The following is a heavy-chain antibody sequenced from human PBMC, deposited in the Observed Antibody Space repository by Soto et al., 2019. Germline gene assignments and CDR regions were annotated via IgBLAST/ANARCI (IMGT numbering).Heavy chain of an antibody. CDR1: GGSISSGSYY. D-gene: IGHD3-10*01. J-gene: IGHJ4*02. Sequence: PSETLSLTCTVSGGSISSGSYYWGWIRQPPGKGLEWIGSIYYRGSTYYNPSLKSRVTVSVDTSKNQFSLQLNSLRAEDTALYYCVRSGDYRSGSYWYFFDYWGQGALVTVSS. V-gene: IGHV4-39*07. CDR2: IYYRGST. CDR3: VRSGDYRSGSYWYFFDY.